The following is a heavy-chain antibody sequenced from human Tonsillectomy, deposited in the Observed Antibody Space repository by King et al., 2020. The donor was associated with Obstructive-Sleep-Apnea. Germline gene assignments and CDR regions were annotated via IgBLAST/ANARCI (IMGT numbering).Heavy chain of an antibody. CDR2: ISCDGSKK. V-gene: IGHV3-30*04. Sequence: VQLVESGGGVVQPGRSLRLSCAASGFTFSSYAMHWVRQAPGKGLEWVAVISCDGSKKYYSVSVKGRFTISRDNSKNTLYLQMNSLRAEDQAVYYCARCLAMVTVDWYFDLWGRGTLVTVSS. D-gene: IGHD5-18*01. CDR3: ARCLAMVTVDWYFDL. J-gene: IGHJ2*01. CDR1: GFTFSSYA.